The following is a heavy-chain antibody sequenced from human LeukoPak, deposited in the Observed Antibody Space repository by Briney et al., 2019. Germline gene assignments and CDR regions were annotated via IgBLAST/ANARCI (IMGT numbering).Heavy chain of an antibody. CDR1: GYTFTSHW. J-gene: IGHJ6*02. CDR2: IYPGASAT. CDR3: ARLGYCRSASCYYGMDV. V-gene: IGHV5-51*01. Sequence: GESLKISCKGSGYTFTSHWIGWVRPMPGKGLEWMGSIYPGASATRYSPSFQGQVTISADKSISTAYLQWSSLKASDTAIYYCARLGYCRSASCYYGMDVWGQGTTVTVSS. D-gene: IGHD2-2*01.